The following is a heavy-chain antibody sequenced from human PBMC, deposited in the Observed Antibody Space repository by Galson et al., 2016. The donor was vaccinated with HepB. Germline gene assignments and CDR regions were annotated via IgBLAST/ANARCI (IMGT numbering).Heavy chain of an antibody. V-gene: IGHV3-23*01. J-gene: IGHJ4*02. CDR1: GFTFNNYA. CDR2: ISGRGSST. Sequence: SLRLSCAASGFTFNNYAMSWVRQAPGKRLEWVSVISGRGSSTHYGDSVKGLFTMSRDNSKNVLYLQMYSLRADDTAVYFCAILGARFCSGGGCYFDSGGQGTPVSVSS. D-gene: IGHD3-3*01. CDR3: AILGARFCSGGGCYFDS.